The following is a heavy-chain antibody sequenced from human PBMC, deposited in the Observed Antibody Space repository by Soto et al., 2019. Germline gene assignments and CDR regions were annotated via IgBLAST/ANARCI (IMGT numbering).Heavy chain of an antibody. V-gene: IGHV3-30*18. CDR2: ISYDGSNK. CDR1: GFTFSSFG. J-gene: IGHJ6*02. D-gene: IGHD5-12*01. CDR3: AKEEGYSDALGEAYYYAMDV. Sequence: QVQLVESGGGVVQPGRSLRLSCTASGFTFSSFGMYWVRQAPGKGREWVAIISYDGSNKYYADSVKGRFTVSRDNSKSTLFLEMSNLTLGDTALYFCAKEEGYSDALGEAYYYAMDVWGQGTTVTVTS.